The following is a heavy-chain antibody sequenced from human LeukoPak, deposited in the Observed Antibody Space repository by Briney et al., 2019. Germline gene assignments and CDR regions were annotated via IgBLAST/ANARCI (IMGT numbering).Heavy chain of an antibody. V-gene: IGHV3-74*01. CDR3: AIRRYLAGFDY. J-gene: IGHJ4*02. CDR2: INSDGSSI. Sequence: GGSLRLSCAASGFTFSSYWMHWVRQAPGKGLVWVSRINSDGSSISYADSVKGRFTISRDNAKYTLYLQMNSLRAEDTAVYYCAIRRYLAGFDYWGQGTLVTVSS. CDR1: GFTFSSYW. D-gene: IGHD3-16*02.